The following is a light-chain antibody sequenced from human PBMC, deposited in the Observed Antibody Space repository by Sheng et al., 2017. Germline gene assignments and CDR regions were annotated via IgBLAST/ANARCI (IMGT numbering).Light chain of an antibody. Sequence: QSALTQPPSVSGSPGQSVTISCTGTSSDVGTYDLVSWYQQPPGTAPKLMIYEVSNRPSGVPDRFSGSRSDNTASLTISGLQAEDEADYYCSSYTSSSTTVFGTGTKVTVL. J-gene: IGLJ1*01. CDR3: SSYTSSSTTV. CDR2: EVS. CDR1: SSDVGTYDL. V-gene: IGLV2-18*02.